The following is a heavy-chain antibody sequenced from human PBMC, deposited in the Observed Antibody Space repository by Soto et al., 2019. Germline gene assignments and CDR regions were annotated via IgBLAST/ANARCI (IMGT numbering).Heavy chain of an antibody. J-gene: IGHJ4*02. Sequence: QVQLVESGGAVVQPGRSLRLSCEASGFNFGTYGMHWVRQAPGKWLEWVAVPWFDESDKYSSESVKGRFTISRDNSKNTLVLQMTDLRTEDTARYSCARLGYTSFGGPLDHWGQGTLVTVSS. CDR3: ARLGYTSFGGPLDH. V-gene: IGHV3-33*01. CDR2: PWFDESDK. D-gene: IGHD2-2*02. CDR1: GFNFGTYG.